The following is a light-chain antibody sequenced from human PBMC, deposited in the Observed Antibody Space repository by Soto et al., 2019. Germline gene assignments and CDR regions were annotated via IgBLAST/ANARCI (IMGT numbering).Light chain of an antibody. V-gene: IGKV3-15*01. CDR2: GTS. CDR3: QQYNNWPRT. Sequence: EIVMTQKPATLSLSPGERATLSCRASQSVNSNLAWYQQKAGQAPRLLIYGTSTRATGIPARFSGSGSGTDFTLTISSLQFEDFAVYYCQQYNNWPRTFGQGTKVDIK. J-gene: IGKJ1*01. CDR1: QSVNSN.